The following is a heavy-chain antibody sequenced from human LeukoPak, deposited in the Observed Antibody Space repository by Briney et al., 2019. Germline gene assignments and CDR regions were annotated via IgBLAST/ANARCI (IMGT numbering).Heavy chain of an antibody. CDR2: FSNSGST. CDR1: GGSISSGDYY. J-gene: IGHJ4*02. CDR3: ARGYYNILTGYYVDY. D-gene: IGHD3-9*01. V-gene: IGHV4-61*08. Sequence: SETLSLTCTVPGGSISSGDYYWSWIRQPPGKGLEWIGYFSNSGSTDYNPSLKSRVTISVDTSKNQFSLKLSSVTAADTAVYYCARGYYNILTGYYVDYWGQGTLVAVSS.